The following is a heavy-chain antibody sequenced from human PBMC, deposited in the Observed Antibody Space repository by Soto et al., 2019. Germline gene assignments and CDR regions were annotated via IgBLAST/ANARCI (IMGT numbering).Heavy chain of an antibody. Sequence: QVQLQQWGAGLLKPSETLSLTCAVHSGSFSSYYCTWTRQPPGKGLEWIGEIHPSGDTDYNPSLSNRVTISLDTSKXXXXXXXXSVXXXXXXXXXXXXGRDPHKGGRTWGQGTLVTVSS. V-gene: IGHV4-34*02. D-gene: IGHD1-26*01. CDR1: SGSFSSYY. J-gene: IGHJ5*02. CDR3: XXGRDPHKGGRT. CDR2: IHPSGDT.